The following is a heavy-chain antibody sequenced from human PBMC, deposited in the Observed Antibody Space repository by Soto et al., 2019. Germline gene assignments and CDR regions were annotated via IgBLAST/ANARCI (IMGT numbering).Heavy chain of an antibody. CDR2: IKPNSGGT. J-gene: IGHJ4*02. V-gene: IGHV1-2*02. D-gene: IGHD5-12*01. CDR1: GYTFSGYY. CDR3: ERGLETGDGYNSLNF. Sequence: ASVKVSFKASGYTFSGYYIHWVRQAPGQGLEWMGWIKPNSGGTKYAQKFQGRVTMTRDTSISTASIELSRLRSDDTAVYYCERGLETGDGYNSLNFWGLGSLVTVSS.